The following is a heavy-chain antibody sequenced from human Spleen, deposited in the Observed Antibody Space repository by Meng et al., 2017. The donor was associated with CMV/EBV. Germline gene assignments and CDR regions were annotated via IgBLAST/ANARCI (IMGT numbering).Heavy chain of an antibody. J-gene: IGHJ3*02. CDR1: GFSFTSSGVG. Sequence: SGPTLVKPTQTLTLTCTFSGFSFTSSGVGVAWIRQPPGKALEWLAVAYFNGDKRYSPSLKNRIAITKDTSKNQVVLTMTNMDPVDTATYYCAHRLDSSGYDDAFDIWGQGTMVTVSS. V-gene: IGHV2-5*01. CDR3: AHRLDSSGYDDAFDI. D-gene: IGHD3-22*01. CDR2: AYFNGDK.